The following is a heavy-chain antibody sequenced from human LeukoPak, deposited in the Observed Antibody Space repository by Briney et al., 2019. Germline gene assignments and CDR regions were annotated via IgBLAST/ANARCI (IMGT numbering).Heavy chain of an antibody. D-gene: IGHD6-25*01. CDR1: GGSFSGYY. Sequence: SETLSLTCAVYGGSFSGYYWTWIRQPPGKGLERIGDINHSGSTNYDPSLKNRVTLSVDTSKNQFSLKMRSVTAADTAVYYCARARETEAIDSWGQGTLVTVSS. J-gene: IGHJ4*02. CDR2: INHSGST. CDR3: ARARETEAIDS. V-gene: IGHV4-34*01.